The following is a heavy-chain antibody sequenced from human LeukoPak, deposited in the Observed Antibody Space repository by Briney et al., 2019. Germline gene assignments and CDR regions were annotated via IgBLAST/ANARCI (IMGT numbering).Heavy chain of an antibody. J-gene: IGHJ6*02. V-gene: IGHV6-1*01. D-gene: IGHD6-19*01. CDR3: AAAVAGSNYYYYGMDV. CDR1: GDSVSSNSAA. CDR2: TYYRSKWYN. Sequence: SQTLSLTCDISGDSVSSNSAAWNWIRQSPSRGLEWLGRTYYRSKWYNDYAVSVKSRITINPDTSKNQFSLQLNSVTPEDTAVYYCAAAVAGSNYYYYGMDVWGQGTTVTVSS.